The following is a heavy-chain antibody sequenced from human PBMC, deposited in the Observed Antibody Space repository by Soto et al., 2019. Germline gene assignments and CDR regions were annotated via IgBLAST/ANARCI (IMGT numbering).Heavy chain of an antibody. CDR2: ISYDGRST. Sequence: QVQLVDSGGGVVQPGRSLRLSCAASGFTFSTYAMHWVRQAPGKGLEWVAFISYDGRSTYSADSVRGRFTISRDNSKNTLYLKMNSLRPEDTAAYYCVREGIDGGSCGFFDYWGQGTLVTVAS. V-gene: IGHV3-30*04. CDR3: VREGIDGGSCGFFDY. J-gene: IGHJ4*02. CDR1: GFTFSTYA. D-gene: IGHD6-13*01.